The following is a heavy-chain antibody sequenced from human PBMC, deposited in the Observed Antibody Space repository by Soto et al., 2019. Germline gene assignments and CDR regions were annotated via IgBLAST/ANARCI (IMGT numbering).Heavy chain of an antibody. CDR1: GFTFSSHS. D-gene: IGHD3-10*01. CDR3: ARDRGFGELFPSY. CDR2: ISTSGSTI. V-gene: IGHV3-48*01. Sequence: GGSLRLSCATSGFTFSSHSMNWVRQAPGKGLEWVSYISTSGSTIYYADSVKGRFTISRDNAKNSLYLQMNSLRAEDTAVYYCARDRGFGELFPSYWGQGTLVTVSS. J-gene: IGHJ4*02.